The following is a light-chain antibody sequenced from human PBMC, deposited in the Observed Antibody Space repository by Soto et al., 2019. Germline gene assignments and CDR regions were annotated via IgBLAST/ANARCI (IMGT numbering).Light chain of an antibody. Sequence: DIVMTQSPDSLAVSLGERATINCKSSQSVLYSSNNKNYLAWYQQKPGQPPKLLIYWASTRESGVPDRLSGSGSGTDFTLTISSLQAEDVAVYYCQQYYTTPPMYTFGQGIKLEIK. CDR1: QSVLYSSNNKNY. V-gene: IGKV4-1*01. CDR2: WAS. J-gene: IGKJ2*01. CDR3: QQYYTTPPMYT.